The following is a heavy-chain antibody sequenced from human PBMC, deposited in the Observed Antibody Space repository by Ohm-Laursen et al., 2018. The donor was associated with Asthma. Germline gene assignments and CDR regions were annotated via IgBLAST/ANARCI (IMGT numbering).Heavy chain of an antibody. CDR2: ISIASSFI. CDR3: ARIGPEWELPGREYSLHH. Sequence: SLRLSCAVSGYTFSRYSIHWVRQIPGKGLEWVASISIASSFIYYADSVRGRFTTSRDNARNSVYLQMNSLRAEDTALYYCARIGPEWELPGREYSLHHWGEGTLVTVSS. CDR1: GYTFSRYS. D-gene: IGHD1-26*01. V-gene: IGHV3-21*01. J-gene: IGHJ1*01.